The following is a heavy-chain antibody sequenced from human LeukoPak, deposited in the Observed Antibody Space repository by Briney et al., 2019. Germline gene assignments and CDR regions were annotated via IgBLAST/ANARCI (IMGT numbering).Heavy chain of an antibody. Sequence: GGSLRLSCAASGFTFSSYGMHWVRQAPGKGLEWVAFIRYDGSNKYYADSVKGRFTISRDNSKNTLYLQMNSLRAEDTAVYYCAHGQRGYSYGALDYWGQGTLVTVSS. CDR2: IRYDGSNK. CDR1: GFTFSSYG. V-gene: IGHV3-30*02. CDR3: AHGQRGYSYGALDY. D-gene: IGHD5-18*01. J-gene: IGHJ4*02.